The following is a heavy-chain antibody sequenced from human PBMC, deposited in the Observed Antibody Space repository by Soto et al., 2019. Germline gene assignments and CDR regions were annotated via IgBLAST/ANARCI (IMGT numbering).Heavy chain of an antibody. CDR1: GYTFTTNG. V-gene: IGHV1-18*01. D-gene: IGHD2-15*01. Sequence: QVKLVQSGAEVKKPGASVKVSCKASGYTFTTNGISWVRQVPGQGLEWMGWVRGDNGHTNYAQSLQGRVTMTTDTSTNTAYMELRSLRSDDTAVYYYARDLGYCRSGTCYREWFDPLGQGTLVTVSS. CDR3: ARDLGYCRSGTCYREWFDP. CDR2: VRGDNGHT. J-gene: IGHJ5*02.